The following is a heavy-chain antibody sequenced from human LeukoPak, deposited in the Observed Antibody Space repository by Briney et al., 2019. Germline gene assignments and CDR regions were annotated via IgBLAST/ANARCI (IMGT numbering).Heavy chain of an antibody. J-gene: IGHJ4*02. CDR3: ARDGYNPSPYFDY. Sequence: SVKVSSKASGGTFSSYAIGWLRQAPGQGLEWMGRIIPILGIANYAQKFQGRVTITADKSTSTAYMELSSLRSEDTAVYYCARDGYNPSPYFDYWGQGTLVTVSS. D-gene: IGHD5-24*01. V-gene: IGHV1-69*04. CDR1: GGTFSSYA. CDR2: IIPILGIA.